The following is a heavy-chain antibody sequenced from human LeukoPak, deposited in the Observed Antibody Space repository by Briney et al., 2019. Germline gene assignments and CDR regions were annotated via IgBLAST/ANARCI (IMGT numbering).Heavy chain of an antibody. V-gene: IGHV3-7*01. J-gene: IGHJ4*02. CDR2: IKEDGSQK. D-gene: IGHD2-2*01. CDR1: GYTFSSYR. Sequence: GGSLRLSCAASGYTFSSYRMSWVRQAPGKGLEWVATIKEDGSQKYSVTGRFTISRDNAKKSLDLQMSSLRAEDTAVYYCARVLKLPGAAYAGIFDYWGRGTLVTVSS. CDR3: ARVLKLPGAAYAGIFDY.